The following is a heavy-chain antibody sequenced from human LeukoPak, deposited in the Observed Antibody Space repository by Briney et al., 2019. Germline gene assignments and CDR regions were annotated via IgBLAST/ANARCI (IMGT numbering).Heavy chain of an antibody. J-gene: IGHJ3*02. V-gene: IGHV4-31*03. CDR3: ARVGGRLLEWLFPSYHDAFDI. Sequence: SQTLSLTCTVSGGSISSGGYYWSWIRQHPGKGLEWIGYIYYSGSTYYNPSLKSRVTISVDTSKNQFSLKLSSVTAADTAVYYCARVGGRLLEWLFPSYHDAFDIWGQGTMVTVSS. CDR1: GGSISSGGYY. CDR2: IYYSGST. D-gene: IGHD3-3*01.